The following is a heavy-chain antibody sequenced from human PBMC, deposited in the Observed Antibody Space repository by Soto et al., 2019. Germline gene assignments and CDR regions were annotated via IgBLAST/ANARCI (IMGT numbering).Heavy chain of an antibody. V-gene: IGHV4-30-4*01. CDR2: IYYSGNT. J-gene: IGHJ4*02. CDR1: GDSISSGDYY. D-gene: IGHD6-13*01. CDR3: ARNFNRYSSPPRAFEY. Sequence: SETVSLTCTVSGDSISSGDYYWSWIRQPPGKGLEWIGCIYYSGNTYYNPSLKRLFSISVDTSKNQFSLQLSSVTVADTVLYYCARNFNRYSSPPRAFEYWGLGTLVTVSS.